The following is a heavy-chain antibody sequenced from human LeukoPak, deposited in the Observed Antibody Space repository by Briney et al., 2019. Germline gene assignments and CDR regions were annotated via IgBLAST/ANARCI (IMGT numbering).Heavy chain of an antibody. Sequence: SVKVSCKASGGTFSSYAISWVRQAPGQGLEWMGGIIPIFGTANYAQKFQGRVTVTTDESTSTAYMELSSLRSEDTAVYYCARESHCSSTSCYSNYWGQGTLVTVSS. J-gene: IGHJ4*02. D-gene: IGHD2-2*01. CDR1: GGTFSSYA. V-gene: IGHV1-69*05. CDR3: ARESHCSSTSCYSNY. CDR2: IIPIFGTA.